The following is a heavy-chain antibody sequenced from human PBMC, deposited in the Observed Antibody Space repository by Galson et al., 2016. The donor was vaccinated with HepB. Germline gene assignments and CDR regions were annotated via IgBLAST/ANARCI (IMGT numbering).Heavy chain of an antibody. CDR1: GFTFSSYW. CDR3: ARAEGYGDSFDY. V-gene: IGHV3-74*01. J-gene: IGHJ4*02. Sequence: SLRLSCAASGFTFSSYWMHWVRQAPGKGLVWVSRINSDKSSTNYADSVKGRFTISRDNAKNTLYLQMNSLRAEDTAVYYCARAEGYGDSFDYWGQGILVTVSS. CDR2: INSDKSST. D-gene: IGHD4-17*01.